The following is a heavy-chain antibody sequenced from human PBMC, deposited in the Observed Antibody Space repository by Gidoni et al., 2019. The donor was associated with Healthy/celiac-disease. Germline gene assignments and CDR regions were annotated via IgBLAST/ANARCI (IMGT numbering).Heavy chain of an antibody. CDR2: IIPIFGTA. J-gene: IGHJ3*02. Sequence: QVQLVQSGAEVKKPGSSVKVSCKASGGTFSSYAISWVRQAPGQGLEWMGGIIPIFGTANYAQKFQGRVTITADKSTSTAYMELSSLRSEDTAVYYCARDPRTVTTPQGDAFDIWGQGTMVTGSS. D-gene: IGHD4-17*01. CDR3: ARDPRTVTTPQGDAFDI. CDR1: GGTFSSYA. V-gene: IGHV1-69*06.